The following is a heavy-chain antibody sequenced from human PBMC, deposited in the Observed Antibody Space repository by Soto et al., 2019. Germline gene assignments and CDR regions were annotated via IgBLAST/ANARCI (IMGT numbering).Heavy chain of an antibody. V-gene: IGHV1-69*12. Sequence: VHLVQSGAEVKKPGSSVTVSCKTSGDSFSRFAVSWVRQAPGQGLEWMGGIIPLFDTPNYAQKFRGRVTIAADESTGTAILELSSLTSADTAIYYCARGPEYNSGWYYFDYWGQGTLVSVSS. CDR3: ARGPEYNSGWYYFDY. J-gene: IGHJ4*02. CDR1: GDSFSRFA. D-gene: IGHD6-19*01. CDR2: IIPLFDTP.